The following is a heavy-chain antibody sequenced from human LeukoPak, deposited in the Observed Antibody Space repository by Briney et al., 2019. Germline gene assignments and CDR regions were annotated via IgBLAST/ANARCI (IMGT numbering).Heavy chain of an antibody. D-gene: IGHD1-26*01. V-gene: IGHV3-48*04. J-gene: IGHJ4*02. CDR1: GFTFSSYS. Sequence: PGGSLRLSCAASGFTFSSYSMNWVRQAPGKGLEWVSYISSSSSTIYYADSVKGRFTISRDNAKNSLYLQMNSLRAEDTAVYYCARDGAGPLDYWGQGTLVTVSS. CDR2: ISSSSSTI. CDR3: ARDGAGPLDY.